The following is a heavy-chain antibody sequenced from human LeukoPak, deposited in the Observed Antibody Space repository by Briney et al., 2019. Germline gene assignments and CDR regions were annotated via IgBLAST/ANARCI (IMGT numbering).Heavy chain of an antibody. J-gene: IGHJ5*02. D-gene: IGHD2-8*01. CDR2: IYYSGST. CDR3: AGGGGIVLMVYAGFDP. V-gene: IGHV4-39*07. CDR1: GGSISSSSYY. Sequence: SETLSLTCTVSGGSISSSSYYWGWIRQPTGKGLEWIGSIYYSGSTYYNPSLKSRVTISVDTSKNQFSLKLSSVTAADTAVYYCAGGGGIVLMVYAGFDPWGQGTLVTVSS.